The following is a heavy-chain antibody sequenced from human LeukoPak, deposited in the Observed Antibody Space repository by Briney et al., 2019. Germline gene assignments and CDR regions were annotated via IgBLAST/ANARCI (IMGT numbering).Heavy chain of an antibody. CDR2: ITNSGGST. J-gene: IGHJ6*02. CDR3: ARERSYYYGMDV. Sequence: GGSLRLSCAASGFTFSAFGMNWVRQAPGKGLEWVSTITNSGGSTYYADSVKGRFTISRDNSKNTLYLQMNSLRAEDTAVYYCARERSYYYGMDVWGQGTTVTVSS. D-gene: IGHD4-17*01. V-gene: IGHV3-23*01. CDR1: GFTFSAFG.